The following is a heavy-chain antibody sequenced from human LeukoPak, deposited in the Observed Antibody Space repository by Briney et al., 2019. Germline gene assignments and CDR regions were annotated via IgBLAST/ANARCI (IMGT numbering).Heavy chain of an antibody. Sequence: GGSLRLSCAASEFTFSTYWMSWVRQAPGKGLEWVSYISSSGSTIYYADSVKGRFTISRDNAKNSLYLQMNSLRAEDTAVYYCAELGITMIGGVWGKGTTVTISS. CDR1: EFTFSTYW. CDR2: ISSSGSTI. V-gene: IGHV3-48*04. D-gene: IGHD3-10*02. CDR3: AELGITMIGGV. J-gene: IGHJ6*04.